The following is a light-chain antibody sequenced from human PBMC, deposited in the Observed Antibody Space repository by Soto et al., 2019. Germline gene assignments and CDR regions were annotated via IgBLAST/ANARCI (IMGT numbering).Light chain of an antibody. CDR1: SGSVSTTYY. Sequence: QTVVTQEPSFSVSPGGTVTLTCGWTSGSVSTTYYPSWYPQTPGQAPRTRIYSTNIRSSGVPDRFSGSILGNKAALTITGAQADDESDYHCMLYMGGGLVVFGGGTKLTVL. J-gene: IGLJ2*01. CDR2: STN. CDR3: MLYMGGGLVV. V-gene: IGLV8-61*01.